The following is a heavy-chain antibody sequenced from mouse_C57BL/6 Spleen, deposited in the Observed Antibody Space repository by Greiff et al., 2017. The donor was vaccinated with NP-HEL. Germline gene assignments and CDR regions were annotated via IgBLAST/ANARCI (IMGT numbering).Heavy chain of an antibody. CDR2: INPGSGGT. D-gene: IGHD2-1*01. CDR1: GYAFTNYL. V-gene: IGHV1-54*01. Sequence: QVQLKESGAELVRPGTSVKVSCKASGYAFTNYLIEWVKQRPGQGLEWIGVINPGSGGTNYNEKFKGKATLTADKSSSTAYMQLSSLTSEDSAVYFCARTASLLYFDYWGQGTTLTVSS. CDR3: ARTASLLYFDY. J-gene: IGHJ2*01.